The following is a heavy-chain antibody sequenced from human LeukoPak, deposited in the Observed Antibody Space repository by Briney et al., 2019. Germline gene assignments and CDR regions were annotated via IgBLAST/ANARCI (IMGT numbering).Heavy chain of an antibody. Sequence: SETLSLTCAVSGDSITSSNWWSWVRQPPGKGLEWIGEIYHSGSTNYNPSLKSRVPMSADKSKNQSSLKLSSVPAADTAVYYCARGKSGSSHFDYWGQGTRVTVSS. J-gene: IGHJ4*02. D-gene: IGHD1-26*01. CDR3: ARGKSGSSHFDY. CDR2: IYHSGST. CDR1: GDSITSSNW. V-gene: IGHV4-4*02.